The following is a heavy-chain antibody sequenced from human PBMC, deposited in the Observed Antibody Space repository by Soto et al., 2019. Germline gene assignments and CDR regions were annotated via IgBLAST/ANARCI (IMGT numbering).Heavy chain of an antibody. D-gene: IGHD6-13*01. CDR1: GFTFISYA. V-gene: IGHV3-30-3*01. CDR2: ISYDGSNK. Sequence: PGGSLILSCAASGFTFISYAMHWVRQAPGKGLEWVAVISYDGSNKYYADSVKGRFTISRDNSKNTLYLQMNSLRAEDTAVYYCARVLGAGSIAAAGHYYYYGMDVWGQGTTVTVSS. CDR3: ARVLGAGSIAAAGHYYYYGMDV. J-gene: IGHJ6*02.